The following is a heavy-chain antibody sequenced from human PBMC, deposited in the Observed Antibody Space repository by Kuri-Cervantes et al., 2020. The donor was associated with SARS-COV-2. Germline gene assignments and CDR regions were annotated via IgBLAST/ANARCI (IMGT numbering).Heavy chain of an antibody. J-gene: IGHJ6*02. V-gene: IGHV4-59*01. D-gene: IGHD2-15*01. CDR1: GGSISSYY. CDR2: IYYSGST. CDR3: ARDTSSARYCSGGSCYGVDV. Sequence: SETLSLTCTVSGGSISSYYWSWIRQPPGKGLEWIGYIYYSGSTNYNPSLKSRVTISVDTSKNQFSLKLSSVTAADTAVYYCARDTSSARYCSGGSCYGVDVWGQGTTVTVSS.